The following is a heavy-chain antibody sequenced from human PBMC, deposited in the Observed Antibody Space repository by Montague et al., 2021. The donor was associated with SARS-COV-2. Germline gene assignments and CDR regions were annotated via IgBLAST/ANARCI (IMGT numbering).Heavy chain of an antibody. CDR1: GFTFSSYW. D-gene: IGHD6-13*01. CDR3: AKVGSSSWYFDY. Sequence: SLRLSCAASGFTFSSYWMSWVRQAPGKGLEWVANIKQDGSEKYYVDSVKGRFTISRDNAKNSLYLQMNSLRAEDTAVYYCAKVGSSSWYFDYWGQGTLVTVSS. CDR2: IKQDGSEK. V-gene: IGHV3-7*01. J-gene: IGHJ4*02.